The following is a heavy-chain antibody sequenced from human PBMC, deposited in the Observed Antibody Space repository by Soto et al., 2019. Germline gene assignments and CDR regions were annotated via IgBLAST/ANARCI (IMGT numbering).Heavy chain of an antibody. CDR2: INHSGST. CDR3: ARRGGYSSGWYGRDAFDI. Sequence: PSETLSLTCAVYGGSFSGYYWSWIRKPPGKGLEWIGEINHSGSTNYNPSLKSRVTISVDTSKNQFSLKLSSVTAADTAVYYCARRGGYSSGWYGRDAFDIWGQGTMVTVS. CDR1: GGSFSGYY. D-gene: IGHD6-19*01. V-gene: IGHV4-34*01. J-gene: IGHJ3*02.